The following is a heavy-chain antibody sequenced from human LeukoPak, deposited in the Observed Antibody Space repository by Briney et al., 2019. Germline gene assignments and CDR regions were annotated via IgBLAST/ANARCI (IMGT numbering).Heavy chain of an antibody. CDR1: GYTFSGYY. V-gene: IGHV1-2*02. D-gene: IGHD3-10*01. CDR3: ARPLRVTMIRGAAFRASSDFDP. CDR2: INPNTGGT. Sequence: ASVKVSCKASGYTFSGYYIHWVRQAPGQGLEWMGWINPNTGGTKYAQRFQDRVTMTRDTSISTAYMEVSRLRYDDTAVYYCARPLRVTMIRGAAFRASSDFDPWGQGTLVTVSS. J-gene: IGHJ5*02.